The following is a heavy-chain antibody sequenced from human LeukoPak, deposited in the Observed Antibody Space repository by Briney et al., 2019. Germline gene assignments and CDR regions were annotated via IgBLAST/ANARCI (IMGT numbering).Heavy chain of an antibody. Sequence: SVKVSCKASGGTFSSYAISWVRQAPGQGLEWMGGIIPIFGTANYAQKFQGRATITTDESTSTAYMELSSLRSEDTAVYYCARCYWTGRRYNWFDPWGQGTLVTVSS. D-gene: IGHD3/OR15-3a*01. CDR2: IIPIFGTA. CDR3: ARCYWTGRRYNWFDP. J-gene: IGHJ5*02. V-gene: IGHV1-69*05. CDR1: GGTFSSYA.